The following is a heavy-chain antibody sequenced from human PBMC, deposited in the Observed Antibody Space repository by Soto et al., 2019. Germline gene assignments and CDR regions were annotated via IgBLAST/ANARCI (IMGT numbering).Heavy chain of an antibody. CDR2: IKQDGSEK. CDR3: ARIASAGRGWDV. CDR1: GFTFSSYW. V-gene: IGHV3-7*01. J-gene: IGHJ6*02. D-gene: IGHD6-13*01. Sequence: EVQLVESGGGLVQPGGSLRLSCAASGFTFSSYWMSWVRQAPVKGLEWVGNIKQDGSEKNYVDFVKGRFTISRGNAKNSLYLQMNSLRAEDTAVYYCARIASAGRGWDVWGQGTTVVVSS.